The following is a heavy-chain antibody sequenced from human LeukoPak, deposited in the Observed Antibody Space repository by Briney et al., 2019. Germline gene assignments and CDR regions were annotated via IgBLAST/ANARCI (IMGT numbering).Heavy chain of an antibody. J-gene: IGHJ3*02. V-gene: IGHV1-18*01. D-gene: IGHD3-22*01. CDR2: ISAYNGNT. CDR1: GYTLTSYG. Sequence: ASVKVSCKASGYTLTSYGISWVRQAPGQGLEWMGWISAYNGNTNYAQKLQGRVTMTTDTSTSTAYMELRSLRSDDTAVYYCARANEEGYYYDSSAAFDIWGQGTMVTVSS. CDR3: ARANEEGYYYDSSAAFDI.